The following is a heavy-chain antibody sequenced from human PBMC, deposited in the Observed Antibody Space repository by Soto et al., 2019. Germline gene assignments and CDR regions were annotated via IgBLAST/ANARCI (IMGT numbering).Heavy chain of an antibody. CDR3: ARGGVIAAAGTSYYYGMDV. D-gene: IGHD6-13*01. Sequence: QLQLQESGSGLVKPSQTLSLTCAVSGGSISSGGYSWSWIRQPPGKGLEWIGYIYHSGSTYYNPSLKSRVTISVDRSKNQFSLKLSSVTAADTAVYYCARGGVIAAAGTSYYYGMDVWGQGTTVTVSS. J-gene: IGHJ6*02. CDR2: IYHSGST. CDR1: GGSISSGGYS. V-gene: IGHV4-30-2*01.